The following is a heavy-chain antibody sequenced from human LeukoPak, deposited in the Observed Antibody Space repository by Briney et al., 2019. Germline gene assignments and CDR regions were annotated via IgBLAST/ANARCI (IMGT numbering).Heavy chain of an antibody. J-gene: IGHJ6*03. CDR2: IYYSGST. V-gene: IGHV4-39*07. CDR3: ARAPSLRGYSYGYNYYYYYMDV. Sequence: SETLSLTCTVSGGFISSSSYYWGWIRQPPGKGLEWIGSIYYSGSTYYSPSLKSRVTISVDTSKNQFSLKLRSVTAADTAVYYCARAPSLRGYSYGYNYYYYYMDVWGKGTTVTVSS. CDR1: GGFISSSSYY. D-gene: IGHD5-18*01.